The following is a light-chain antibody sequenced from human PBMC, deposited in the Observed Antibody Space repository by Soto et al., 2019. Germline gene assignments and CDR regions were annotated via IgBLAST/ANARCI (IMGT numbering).Light chain of an antibody. J-gene: IGKJ5*01. V-gene: IGKV1-5*01. CDR1: QSIGRF. CDR2: DAS. Sequence: DIQMTQSPSTLSASVGDRVTITCRASQSIGRFLAWYQHQPGKAPKLLIYDASTLESGVPSRFSGSGSGTDFTLTISSLEPEDSAVYYCQQRHMWPITFGQGTRLEIK. CDR3: QQRHMWPIT.